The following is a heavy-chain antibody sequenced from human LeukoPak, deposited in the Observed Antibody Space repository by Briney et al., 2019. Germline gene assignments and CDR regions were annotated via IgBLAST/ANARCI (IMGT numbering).Heavy chain of an antibody. CDR2: INHSGST. D-gene: IGHD5-18*01. Sequence: SETLSLTCAVYGGSFSGYYWSWIRQPPGKGLEWIGEINHSGSTNYNPSLKSRVTISVDTSKNQFSLKLSSVTAADTAVYYCATSGYSYGTHYNWFDPWGQGTLVTVSS. CDR1: GGSFSGYY. V-gene: IGHV4-34*01. J-gene: IGHJ5*02. CDR3: ATSGYSYGTHYNWFDP.